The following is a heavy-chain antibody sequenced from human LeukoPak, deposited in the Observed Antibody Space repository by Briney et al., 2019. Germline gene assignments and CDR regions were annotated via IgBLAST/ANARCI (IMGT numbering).Heavy chain of an antibody. V-gene: IGHV1-8*01. D-gene: IGHD3-22*01. J-gene: IGHJ4*02. Sequence: ASVKVSCKASGYTFTSYDINWVRQATGQGLEWMGWMNPNSGNTGYAQKFQGRVTMTRNTSISTAYMELSSLRAEDTALYYCAKDRDSSGRLYYFDYWGQGTLVTVSS. CDR2: MNPNSGNT. CDR3: AKDRDSSGRLYYFDY. CDR1: GYTFTSYD.